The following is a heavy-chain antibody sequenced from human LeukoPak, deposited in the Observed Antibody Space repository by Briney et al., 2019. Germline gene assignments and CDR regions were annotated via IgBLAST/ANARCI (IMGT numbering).Heavy chain of an antibody. J-gene: IGHJ4*02. Sequence: GGSLRLSCAASGFTFSNAWMSWVRQAPGKGLEWVGRIKSKTDGGTTDYAAPVKGRFTISRDDSKNTLYLQMNSLRAEDTAAYYCAVQERDYDFWSYFDYWGQGTLVTVSS. CDR3: AVQERDYDFWSYFDY. D-gene: IGHD3-3*01. CDR2: IKSKTDGGTT. V-gene: IGHV3-15*01. CDR1: GFTFSNAW.